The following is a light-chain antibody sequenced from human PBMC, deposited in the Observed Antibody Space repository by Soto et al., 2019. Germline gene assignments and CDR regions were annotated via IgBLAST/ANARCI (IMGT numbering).Light chain of an antibody. J-gene: IGLJ3*02. CDR2: EVN. CDR3: SSFAGSNNVL. CDR1: NSDVGGYDF. Sequence: QSVLTQPPSASGPPGQSVTISCTGTNSDVGGYDFVSWYQQHPGKAPKLMIYEVNKRPSGVPDRFSGSKSGNTASLTVSGLQAEDEASYYCSSFAGSNNVLFGGGTQLTVL. V-gene: IGLV2-8*01.